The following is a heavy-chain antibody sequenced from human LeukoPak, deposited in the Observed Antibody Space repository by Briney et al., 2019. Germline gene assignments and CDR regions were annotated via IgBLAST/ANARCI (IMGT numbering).Heavy chain of an antibody. D-gene: IGHD2-21*01. V-gene: IGHV4-4*07. J-gene: IGHJ6*03. CDR2: IYTIGST. CDR1: GGSISSYY. CDR3: ARHSRGRNYYYYYYMDV. Sequence: SETLSLTCTVSGGSISSYYCSWIRQPAGKGLERIGRIYTIGSTNYNPSLKSRITMSVDTSKNQFSLKLSSVTAADTAVYYCARHSRGRNYYYYYYMDVWGKGTTVTISS.